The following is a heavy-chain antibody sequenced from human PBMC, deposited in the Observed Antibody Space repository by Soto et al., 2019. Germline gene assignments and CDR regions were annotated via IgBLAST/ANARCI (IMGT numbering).Heavy chain of an antibody. CDR1: GYTFTSYG. D-gene: IGHD2-15*01. V-gene: IGHV1-18*01. J-gene: IGHJ4*02. CDR2: ISAYNGNT. CDR3: ARGCSGGSCYFRGSTPPDY. Sequence: GASVKVSCKASGYTFTSYGISWVRHAPGQGLEWTGLISAYNGNTNYSQNLPVRVTMPTATSPSTAYMERRSLRSDDTAVYYCARGCSGGSCYFRGSTPPDYWGQGTLVTVSS.